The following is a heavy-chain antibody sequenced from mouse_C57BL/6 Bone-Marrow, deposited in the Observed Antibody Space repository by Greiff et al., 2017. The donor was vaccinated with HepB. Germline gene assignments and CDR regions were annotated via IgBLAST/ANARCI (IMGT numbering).Heavy chain of an antibody. V-gene: IGHV1-81*01. CDR3: AREDYGSSYEGAY. D-gene: IGHD1-1*01. CDR1: GYNFTSYG. CDR2: IYPSSGNT. Sequence: QVQLQQSGAELARPGASVKLTCKASGYNFTSYGISWVKQRTGQGLEWIGEIYPSSGNTYYTEMFKGKATLTADKSYSTASMELRSLTSEDSAVYDKAREDYGSSYEGAYWGQGTLVTVSA. J-gene: IGHJ3*01.